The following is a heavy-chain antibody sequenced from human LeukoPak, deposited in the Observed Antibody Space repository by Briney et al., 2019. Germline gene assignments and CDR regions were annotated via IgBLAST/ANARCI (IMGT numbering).Heavy chain of an antibody. D-gene: IGHD6-19*01. CDR3: AGGSGWLVHS. CDR2: INQDGSLK. J-gene: IGHJ4*02. Sequence: GGSLRLSCAGSGFTFSTFWMTWVRQAPGKGLEWVANINQDGSLKNYVDSVKGRFTISRDNAKNSLYLQMNSLRGDDTALYYCAGGSGWLVHSWGQGTLVTVSS. CDR1: GFTFSTFW. V-gene: IGHV3-7*01.